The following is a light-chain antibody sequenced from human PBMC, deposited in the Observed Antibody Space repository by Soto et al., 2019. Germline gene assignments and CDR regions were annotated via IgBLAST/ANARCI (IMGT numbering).Light chain of an antibody. CDR3: QQANSFPLT. Sequence: DIQMTQSPSSVSASVGDRVTITCRASQGITNWLAWYQQKPAKAPKLLIYAASGLPSGVPSRFSGSGSGTDFTLTISSLQPEDFATYYCQQANSFPLTFGGGTKVEIK. V-gene: IGKV1-12*01. J-gene: IGKJ4*01. CDR1: QGITNW. CDR2: AAS.